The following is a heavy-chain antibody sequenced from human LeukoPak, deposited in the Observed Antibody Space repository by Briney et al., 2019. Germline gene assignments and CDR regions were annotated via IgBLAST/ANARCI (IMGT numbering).Heavy chain of an antibody. CDR1: GGSFSGYY. V-gene: IGHV4-34*01. Sequence: SETLSLTSAVYGGSFSGYYWSWIRQPPGKGLEWIGEINHRGSTNYNPSLKSRVTISVDTSKNQFSLKLSSVTAADTAVYYCARSSLFGYYYGSGSYYKYNWFDPWGQGTLVTVSS. D-gene: IGHD3-10*01. CDR3: ARSSLFGYYYGSGSYYKYNWFDP. CDR2: INHRGST. J-gene: IGHJ5*02.